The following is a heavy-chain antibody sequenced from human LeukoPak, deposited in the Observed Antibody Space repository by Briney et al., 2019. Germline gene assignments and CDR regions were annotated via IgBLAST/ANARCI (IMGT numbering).Heavy chain of an antibody. Sequence: GGSLRLSCAASGLTFSSYAMSWVRQAPGKGLEWVSAISGSGGSTYYADSVKGRFTISRDNSKNTLYLQMNSLRAEDTAVYYCAKGVDIVVVQAAIPYYFDYWGQGTLDTVSS. D-gene: IGHD2-2*02. V-gene: IGHV3-23*01. CDR2: ISGSGGST. CDR3: AKGVDIVVVQAAIPYYFDY. J-gene: IGHJ4*02. CDR1: GLTFSSYA.